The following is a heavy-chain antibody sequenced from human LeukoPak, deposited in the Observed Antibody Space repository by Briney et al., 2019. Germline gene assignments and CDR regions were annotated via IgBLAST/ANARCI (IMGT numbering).Heavy chain of an antibody. Sequence: PSETLSLTCTVSSDSISNISSYWGWIRQPPGKGLEWIGSMYYSGTTYYNPSLKSRVTISVDTSKNQFSLKLSSVTAADTAVYYCARGLTNLWFGELLLSENWFDPWGQGTLVTVSS. CDR1: SDSISNISSY. CDR2: MYYSGTT. D-gene: IGHD3-10*01. V-gene: IGHV4-39*07. J-gene: IGHJ5*02. CDR3: ARGLTNLWFGELLLSENWFDP.